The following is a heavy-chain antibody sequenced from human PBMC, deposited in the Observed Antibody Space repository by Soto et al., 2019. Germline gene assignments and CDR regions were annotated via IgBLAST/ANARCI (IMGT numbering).Heavy chain of an antibody. CDR1: GFTFSSYA. CDR3: AKDRDDYVWGSYRYTYHFDY. CDR2: ISGSGGST. J-gene: IGHJ4*02. D-gene: IGHD3-16*02. V-gene: IGHV3-23*01. Sequence: GESLKISCAASGFTFSSYAMSWVRQAPGKGLEWVSAISGSGGSTYYADSVKGRFTISRDNSKNTLYLQMNSLRAEDTAVYYCAKDRDDYVWGSYRYTYHFDYWGQGTLVTVSS.